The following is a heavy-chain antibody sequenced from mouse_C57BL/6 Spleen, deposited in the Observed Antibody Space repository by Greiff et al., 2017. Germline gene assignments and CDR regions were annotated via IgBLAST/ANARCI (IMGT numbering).Heavy chain of an antibody. J-gene: IGHJ1*03. Sequence: DVKLVESGGGLVQPGGSLKLSCAASGFTFSDYGMAWVRQAPRTGPEWVAFISNLAYSIYYADTVTGRFTISRENAKNTLYLEMSSLRSEDTAMYYCARASTVVARNGYFDVWGTGTTVTVSS. CDR1: GFTFSDYG. CDR3: ARASTVVARNGYFDV. D-gene: IGHD1-1*01. CDR2: ISNLAYSI. V-gene: IGHV5-15*01.